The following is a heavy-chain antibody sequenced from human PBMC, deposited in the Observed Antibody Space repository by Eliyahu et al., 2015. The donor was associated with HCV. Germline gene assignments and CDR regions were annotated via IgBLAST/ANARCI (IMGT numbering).Heavy chain of an antibody. Sequence: QVQLVQSGAEVKKPGAXVKLSCXAXGXTFTSYYMHWVRQAPGQGLXWRAIINPSGGSTNYAQKFRGRVTMTRDTSTSTVYMELSSLRSEDTAVYYCARNLVAGDSWGQGTLVTVSS. J-gene: IGHJ4*02. V-gene: IGHV1-46*01. CDR3: ARNLVAGDS. CDR1: GXTFTSYY. D-gene: IGHD2-15*01. CDR2: INPSGGST.